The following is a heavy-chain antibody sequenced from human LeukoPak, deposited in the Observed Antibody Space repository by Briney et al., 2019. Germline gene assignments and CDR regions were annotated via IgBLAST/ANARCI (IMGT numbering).Heavy chain of an antibody. CDR2: INPSGGST. J-gene: IGHJ4*02. Sequence: ASVKVSCKASGYTFTSYYMHWVRQAPGQGLEWMGIINPSGGSTSYAQKFQGRVTMTRDTSTSTVYMELSSLRSEDTAVYYCARALSRTTVVTPGFGRYWGQGTLVTVSS. D-gene: IGHD4-23*01. CDR3: ARALSRTTVVTPGFGRY. V-gene: IGHV1-46*01. CDR1: GYTFTSYY.